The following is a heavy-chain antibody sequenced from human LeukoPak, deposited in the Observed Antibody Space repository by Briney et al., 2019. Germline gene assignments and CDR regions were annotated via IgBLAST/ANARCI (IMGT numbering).Heavy chain of an antibody. Sequence: SVKVSCKASGGTFSSYAISWVRQAPGQGLEWMGGIIPIFGTANYAQKFQGRVTITTDESTSTAYMELSSLRSEDTAVYYCARASSGYSSSWRSGGAFDVWGQGQWSPSLQ. D-gene: IGHD6-13*01. CDR1: GGTFSSYA. J-gene: IGHJ3*01. CDR2: IIPIFGTA. CDR3: ARASSGYSSSWRSGGAFDV. V-gene: IGHV1-69*05.